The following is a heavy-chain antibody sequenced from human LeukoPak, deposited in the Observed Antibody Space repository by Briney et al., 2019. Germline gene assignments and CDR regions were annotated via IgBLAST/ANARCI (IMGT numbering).Heavy chain of an antibody. V-gene: IGHV1-2*02. J-gene: IGHJ3*02. CDR2: MNPNSGGT. CDR3: ARDWASRLGGNAFDI. D-gene: IGHD3-16*01. CDR1: EYSFTGYF. Sequence: ASVKVSCKASEYSFTGYFIHWVREAPGQGLEWMGWMNPNSGGTNYAQKFQGRVTMTRDTSISTAYMELSSLRSDDTAVYYCARDWASRLGGNAFDIWGQGTMVTVSS.